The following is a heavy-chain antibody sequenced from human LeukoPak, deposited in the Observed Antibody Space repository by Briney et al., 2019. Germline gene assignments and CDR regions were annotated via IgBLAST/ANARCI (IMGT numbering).Heavy chain of an antibody. J-gene: IGHJ4*02. CDR3: ARSPYYYGSGRSYYFDY. CDR1: GFTFSSYA. CDR2: ISSNGGST. Sequence: PGRSLRLSCAASGFTFSSYAMHWVRQAPGKGLEYVSAISSNGGSTYYANSVKGRFTISRDNSKNTLYLQMGSLRAEDMAVYYCARSPYYYGSGRSYYFDYWGQGTLVTVSS. D-gene: IGHD3-10*01. V-gene: IGHV3-64*01.